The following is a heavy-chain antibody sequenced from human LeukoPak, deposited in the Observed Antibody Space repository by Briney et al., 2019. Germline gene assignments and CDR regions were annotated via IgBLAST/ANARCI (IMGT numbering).Heavy chain of an antibody. Sequence: ASVKVSCKASGYTFTSYYMHWVRQAPGQGLEWMGIINPSGGSTTSYAQKFQGRVTMTRDTSTSTVDMELNSLTSEDTAVYYCARASSSGRRFDYWGQGDLVTVSS. CDR2: INPSGGSTT. CDR1: GYTFTSYY. D-gene: IGHD3-22*01. J-gene: IGHJ4*02. V-gene: IGHV1-46*01. CDR3: ARASSSGRRFDY.